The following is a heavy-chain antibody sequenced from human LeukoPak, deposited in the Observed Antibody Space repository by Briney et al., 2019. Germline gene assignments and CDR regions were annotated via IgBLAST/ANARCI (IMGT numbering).Heavy chain of an antibody. CDR3: ARDPAARSGNYSYHGMDV. CDR1: GFTFSIYS. J-gene: IGHJ6*02. CDR2: ISSSSSYM. V-gene: IGHV3-21*01. D-gene: IGHD1-26*01. Sequence: PGGSLRLSCAASGFTFSIYSMNWVRQAPGKGLEWVSSISSSSSYMYYADSVKGRFTISRDNASNSVYLQMNSLRAEDRAVYYCARDPAARSGNYSYHGMDVWGLGTTVTVSS.